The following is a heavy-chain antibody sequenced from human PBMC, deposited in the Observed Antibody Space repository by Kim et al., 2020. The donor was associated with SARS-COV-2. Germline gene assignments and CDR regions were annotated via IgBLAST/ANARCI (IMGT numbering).Heavy chain of an antibody. CDR1: YS. D-gene: IGHD2-21*01. Sequence: YSGGGSRKPPGKRLAWMVGIDSSAGTYDNPSLKRRVTISGDTSKYQFSLRVSAVTAADTAVYYCARHVRSGVVIARLTPEFDPWGQGTLAT. J-gene: IGHJ5*02. CDR2: IDSSAGT. CDR3: ARHVRSGVVIARLTPEFDP. V-gene: IGHV4-39*01.